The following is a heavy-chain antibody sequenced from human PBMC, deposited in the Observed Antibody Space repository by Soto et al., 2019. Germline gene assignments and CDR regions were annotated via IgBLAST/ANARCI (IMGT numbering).Heavy chain of an antibody. CDR1: GGSISSSNW. CDR3: ARGGNYDILTGFPYYFDY. Sequence: PSETLSLTCAVSGGSISSSNWWSWVRQPPGKGLEWIGEIYHSGSTKYNPSLKSRVTISVDKSKNQFSLKLSSVTAADTAVYYCARGGNYDILTGFPYYFDYWGQGTLVTVSS. CDR2: IYHSGST. J-gene: IGHJ4*02. D-gene: IGHD3-9*01. V-gene: IGHV4-4*02.